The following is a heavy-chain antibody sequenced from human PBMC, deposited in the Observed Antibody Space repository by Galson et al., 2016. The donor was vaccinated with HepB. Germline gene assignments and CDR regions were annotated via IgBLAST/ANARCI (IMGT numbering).Heavy chain of an antibody. CDR3: ARGVNLASMAGY. CDR1: GFTFSSYA. CDR2: IWYDGSHE. D-gene: IGHD3-3*02. J-gene: IGHJ4*02. Sequence: SLRLSCAASGFTFSSYAMHWVRQAPGKGLEWVAVIWYDGSHEYYADSVKGRFTISRDNSKNTLYLQMNSLRVEDTAMYYCARGVNLASMAGYWGQGTLVTVSS. V-gene: IGHV3-33*01.